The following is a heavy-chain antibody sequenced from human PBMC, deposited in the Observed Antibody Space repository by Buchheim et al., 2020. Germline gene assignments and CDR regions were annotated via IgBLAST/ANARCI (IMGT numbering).Heavy chain of an antibody. J-gene: IGHJ6*02. D-gene: IGHD2-8*01. CDR3: TRGGVRYGMDV. CDR1: GFSITSSS. V-gene: IGHV3-74*03. Sequence: EVQLVESGGGLVQPGGSLRLSCAASGFSITSSSMFWVRHAPGKGLMWVSQIPTDGSSITYADSVKGRFTMSRDSAKNTLYLQMNSLRDEDTSVYYCTRGGVRYGMDVWGQGTT. CDR2: IPTDGSSI.